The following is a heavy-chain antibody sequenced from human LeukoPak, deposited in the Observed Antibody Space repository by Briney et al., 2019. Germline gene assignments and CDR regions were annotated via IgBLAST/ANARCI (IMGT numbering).Heavy chain of an antibody. Sequence: GGSVKVSRKASGYTFTSYGISWVRQAPGQGLEWMGWISAFNGNTNYAQKLQGRVTRTTDTSTSTAYMELRSLRSDDTAVYYCARERGAIVATTNRAFAFAYWGQTPPATVSS. CDR3: ARERGAIVATTNRAFAFAY. J-gene: IGHJ4*02. CDR2: ISAFNGNT. CDR1: GYTFTSYG. V-gene: IGHV1-18*01. D-gene: IGHD5-12*01.